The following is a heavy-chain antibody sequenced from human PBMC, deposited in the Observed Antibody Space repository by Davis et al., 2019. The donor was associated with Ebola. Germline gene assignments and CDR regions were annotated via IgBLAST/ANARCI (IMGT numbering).Heavy chain of an antibody. D-gene: IGHD3-22*01. CDR3: AREGGRDYDSSGYVFDI. V-gene: IGHV1-46*01. CDR1: GYRFTSYY. CDR2: INPITGGT. Sequence: ASVKVSCKASGYRFTSYYMHWVRQAPGQGLEWMGIINPITGGTSYAQNFQVRVNMTRDTSTSTVHMELSSLRSEDTAGYYCAREGGRDYDSSGYVFDIWGQGTMVKVSS. J-gene: IGHJ3*02.